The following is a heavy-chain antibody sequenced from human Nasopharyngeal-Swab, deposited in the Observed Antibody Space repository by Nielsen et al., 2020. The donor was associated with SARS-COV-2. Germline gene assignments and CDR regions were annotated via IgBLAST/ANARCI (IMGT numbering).Heavy chain of an antibody. D-gene: IGHD2-15*01. Sequence: WVRQAPGQGLEWMGRINPNSGGTNYAQKFQGRVTMTRDTSISTAYMELSRLRSDDTAVYYCARELEDLWSCSGGSCALDYWGQGTLVTVSS. CDR2: INPNSGGT. CDR3: ARELEDLWSCSGGSCALDY. V-gene: IGHV1-2*06. J-gene: IGHJ4*02.